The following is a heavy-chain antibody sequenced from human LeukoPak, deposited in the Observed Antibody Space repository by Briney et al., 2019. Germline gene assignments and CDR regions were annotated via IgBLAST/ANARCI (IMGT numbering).Heavy chain of an antibody. CDR1: GGSISSYY. Sequence: SETLSLTCTVSGGSISSYYWSWIRQPAGKGLEWIGRIYTSGSTNYNPSLKSRVTMSVDTSKNQFSLKLSSVTAADTAVYYGGRTGYSSSWYRGWFDPWGQGTLVTVSS. V-gene: IGHV4-4*07. D-gene: IGHD6-13*01. CDR3: GRTGYSSSWYRGWFDP. J-gene: IGHJ5*02. CDR2: IYTSGST.